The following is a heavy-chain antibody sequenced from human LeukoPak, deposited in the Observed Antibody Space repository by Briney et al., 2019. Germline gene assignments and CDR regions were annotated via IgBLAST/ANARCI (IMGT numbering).Heavy chain of an antibody. Sequence: APVKVSCKASGYTFTSYDINWVRQATGQGLEWMGWMNPNSGNTGYAQKFQGRVTMTRNTSISTAYMELSSLRSEDTAVYYCARGAGGCSSTSCYDWFDPWGQGTLVTVSS. CDR2: MNPNSGNT. CDR1: GYTFTSYD. D-gene: IGHD2-2*01. J-gene: IGHJ5*02. V-gene: IGHV1-8*02. CDR3: ARGAGGCSSTSCYDWFDP.